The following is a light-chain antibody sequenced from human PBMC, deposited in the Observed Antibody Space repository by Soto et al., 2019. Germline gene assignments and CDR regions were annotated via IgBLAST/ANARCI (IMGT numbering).Light chain of an antibody. CDR3: SSYRSSSTV. CDR2: EVS. CDR1: SSDVGGYNY. J-gene: IGLJ1*01. Sequence: QSVLTQPASVSGSPGQLITISCTGTSSDVGGYNYVSWYQQHPGKAPKLMIYEVSNRPSGVSNRFSGSKSDNTASLTISGLQAEDEADYYCSSYRSSSTVFGTGTKLTVL. V-gene: IGLV2-14*01.